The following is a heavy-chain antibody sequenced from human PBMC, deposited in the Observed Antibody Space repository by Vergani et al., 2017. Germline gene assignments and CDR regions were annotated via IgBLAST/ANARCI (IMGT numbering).Heavy chain of an antibody. D-gene: IGHD3-16*01. Sequence: QVQLVESGGGVVQRGGSLRLSCATFGFTLSNYDMQWIRQGPGKGLEFVAFIQFDGRNQYYADSVKGRFTLSRDFSKNTLYLQMNSLRTDDTATYYCAKHFRGWGIDYWGQGTQVIVSS. V-gene: IGHV3-30*02. CDR1: GFTLSNYD. J-gene: IGHJ4*02. CDR2: IQFDGRNQ. CDR3: AKHFRGWGIDY.